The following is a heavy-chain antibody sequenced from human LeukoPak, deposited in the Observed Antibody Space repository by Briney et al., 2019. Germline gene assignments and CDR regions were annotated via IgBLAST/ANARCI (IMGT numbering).Heavy chain of an antibody. D-gene: IGHD3-9*01. V-gene: IGHV3-73*01. J-gene: IGHJ3*02. CDR1: GFTFSGSA. CDR2: IRSKANSYAT. Sequence: GGSLRLSCAASGFTFSGSAMHWVRQASGKGLEWVGRIRSKANSYATAYAASVKGRFTISRDDSKNTAYLQMNSLKTEDTAVYYCARGFYDILTGYYYNAFDIWGQGTMVTVSS. CDR3: ARGFYDILTGYYYNAFDI.